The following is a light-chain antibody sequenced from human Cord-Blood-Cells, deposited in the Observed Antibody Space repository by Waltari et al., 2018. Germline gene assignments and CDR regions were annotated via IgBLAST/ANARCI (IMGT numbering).Light chain of an antibody. CDR2: DVS. Sequence: SALPQPASVSGSPGQSITISCTGTSSDGGGYNDVSWYQQHPGKAPKLMIYDVSKRPSGVSNRFSGSKSGNTASLTISGLQAEDEADYYCSSYTSSSTLVFGTGTKVTVL. CDR1: SSDGGGYND. CDR3: SSYTSSSTLV. V-gene: IGLV2-14*01. J-gene: IGLJ1*01.